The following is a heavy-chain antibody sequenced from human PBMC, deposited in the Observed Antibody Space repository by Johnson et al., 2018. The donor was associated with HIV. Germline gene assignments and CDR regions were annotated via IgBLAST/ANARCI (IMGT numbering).Heavy chain of an antibody. V-gene: IGHV3-23*04. CDR3: AKEVPDKFDV. J-gene: IGHJ3*01. CDR1: GFSFSAYA. CDR2: ISAGGGST. Sequence: EQLVESGGGLVQPGGSLRLSCATSGFSFSAYAMTWVRQGAGKGLEWVSTISAGGGSTYYADSVQGRFTISRDNSKNTLYLQMNSLRPEDTALYYCAKEVPDKFDVWGQGTMVTVSS.